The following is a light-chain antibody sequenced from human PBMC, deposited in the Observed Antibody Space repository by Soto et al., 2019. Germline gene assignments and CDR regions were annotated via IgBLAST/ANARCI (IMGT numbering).Light chain of an antibody. V-gene: IGLV2-14*01. CDR1: SSDVGGYNY. Sequence: QSVLTQPASVSGSPGQSITISCTGTSSDVGGYNYVSWYQQHPGKAPNLVNYDVSHRPSGVSNRFAGSNSGNTASPTSYVVPADDEADYYRSSYTSSGTLGVFGTGTKLTVL. CDR2: DVS. J-gene: IGLJ2*01. CDR3: SSYTSSGTLGV.